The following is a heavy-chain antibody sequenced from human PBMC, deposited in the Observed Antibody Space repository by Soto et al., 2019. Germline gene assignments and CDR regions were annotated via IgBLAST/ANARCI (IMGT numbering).Heavy chain of an antibody. CDR1: GGSISSGGYY. J-gene: IGHJ4*02. D-gene: IGHD6-13*01. CDR2: IDYSGST. CDR3: ARGSLYSSSWYSFDY. Sequence: QVQLQESGPGLVKPSQTLSLTCTVSGGSISSGGYYWSWIRQHPGKVLEWIGYIDYSGSTYYNPSLKSRVTISVDTSKNQFSLKLSSVTAADTAVYYCARGSLYSSSWYSFDYWGQGTLVTVSS. V-gene: IGHV4-31*03.